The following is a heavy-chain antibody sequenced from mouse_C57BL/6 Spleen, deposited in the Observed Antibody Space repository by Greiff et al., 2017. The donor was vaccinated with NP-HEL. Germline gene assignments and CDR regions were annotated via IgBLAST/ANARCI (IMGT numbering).Heavy chain of an antibody. Sequence: VQLQQSGAELVRPGASVTLSCKASGYTFTDYEMHWVKQTPVHGLEWIGAIDPETGGTAYNQKFKGKAILTADKSSSTAYMELRSLTSEDSAVYYCTRDGSSYVDWFAYWGHRTLVTVSA. D-gene: IGHD1-1*01. CDR1: GYTFTDYE. J-gene: IGHJ3*01. CDR3: TRDGSSYVDWFAY. CDR2: IDPETGGT. V-gene: IGHV1-15*01.